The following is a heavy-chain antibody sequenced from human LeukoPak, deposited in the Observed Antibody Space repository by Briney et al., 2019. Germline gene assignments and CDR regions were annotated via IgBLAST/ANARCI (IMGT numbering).Heavy chain of an antibody. Sequence: PGESLRLSCAASGFTFSDYYMSWIRQAPGKGLEWVSYISSSGSTIYYADSVKGRFTISRDNAKNSLYLQMNSLRAEDTAVYYCARDHYYDSSGYYLFYWGQGTLVTVSS. CDR1: GFTFSDYY. J-gene: IGHJ4*02. D-gene: IGHD3-22*01. CDR2: ISSSGSTI. V-gene: IGHV3-11*04. CDR3: ARDHYYDSSGYYLFY.